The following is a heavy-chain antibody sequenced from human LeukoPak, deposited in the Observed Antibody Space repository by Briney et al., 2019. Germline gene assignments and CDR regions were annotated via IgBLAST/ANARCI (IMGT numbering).Heavy chain of an antibody. V-gene: IGHV4-59*01. CDR1: GGSISNYY. Sequence: SETLSLTCTVSGGSISNYYWSWIRQSPEKGLEGIGYVYYSGTTNYNPSLKSRVTISVDTSKNQFSLKLNSVTAADTAVYYCARDRGLWFGELLDYWGPGTLVTVSS. J-gene: IGHJ4*02. CDR2: VYYSGTT. D-gene: IGHD3-10*01. CDR3: ARDRGLWFGELLDY.